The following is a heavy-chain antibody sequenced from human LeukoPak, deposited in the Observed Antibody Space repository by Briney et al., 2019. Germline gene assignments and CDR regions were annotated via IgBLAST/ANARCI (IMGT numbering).Heavy chain of an antibody. D-gene: IGHD3-10*01. J-gene: IGHJ5*02. CDR2: MNPNSGNT. CDR3: ARQSITMVRGYWFDP. V-gene: IGHV1-8*01. Sequence: ASVKVSCKASGYTFTSYDINWVRQATGQGLEWMGWMNPNSGNTGYAQEFQGRVTMTRNTSISTAYMELSSLRSEDTAVYYCARQSITMVRGYWFDPWGQGTLVTVSS. CDR1: GYTFTSYD.